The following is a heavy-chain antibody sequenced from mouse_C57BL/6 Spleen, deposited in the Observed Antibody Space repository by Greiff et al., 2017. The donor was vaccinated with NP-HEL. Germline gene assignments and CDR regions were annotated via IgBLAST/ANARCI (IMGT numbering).Heavy chain of an antibody. J-gene: IGHJ2*01. CDR1: GFSLTSYG. CDR2: IWSGGST. CDR3: ARMGYDYVFDY. V-gene: IGHV2-2*01. Sequence: QVQLKESGPGLVQPSQSLSITCTVSGFSLTSYGVHWVRQSPGKGLEWLGVIWSGGSTDYNAAFISRLSISKDNSKSQVFCKMNSLQADDTAIYYCARMGYDYVFDYWGQGTTLTVSS. D-gene: IGHD2-4*01.